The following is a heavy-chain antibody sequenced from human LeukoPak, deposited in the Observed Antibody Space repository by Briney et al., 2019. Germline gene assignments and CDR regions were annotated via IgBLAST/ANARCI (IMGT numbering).Heavy chain of an antibody. D-gene: IGHD3-10*01. CDR3: AKDDVLLWFGELSGMDV. CDR1: GFTFSSYW. J-gene: IGHJ6*02. CDR2: IKQDGSEK. Sequence: PGGSLRLSCAASGFTFSSYWMSWVRQAPGKGLEWVANIKQDGSEKYYVDSVKGRFTISRDNAKNSLYLQMNSLRAEDTAVYYCAKDDVLLWFGELSGMDVWGQGTTVTVSS. V-gene: IGHV3-7*03.